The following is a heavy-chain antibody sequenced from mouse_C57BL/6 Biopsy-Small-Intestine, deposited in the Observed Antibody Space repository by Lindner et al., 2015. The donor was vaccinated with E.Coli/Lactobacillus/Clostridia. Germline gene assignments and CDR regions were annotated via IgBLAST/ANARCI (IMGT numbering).Heavy chain of an antibody. CDR3: ARRGYGSSYGYAMDY. Sequence: VQLQESGPELVKPGASVKISCKASGYSFTDYNMNWVKQSNGKSLEWIGVINPNYGTTSYNQKFKGKATLTVNKSSSTAYMELRSLTSEDSAVYYCARRGYGSSYGYAMDYWGQGTSVTVSS. D-gene: IGHD1-1*01. CDR1: GYSFTDYN. CDR2: INPNYGTT. J-gene: IGHJ4*01. V-gene: IGHV1-39*01.